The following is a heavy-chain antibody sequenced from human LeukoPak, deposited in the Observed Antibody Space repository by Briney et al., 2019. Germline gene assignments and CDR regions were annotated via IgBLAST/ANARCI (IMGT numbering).Heavy chain of an antibody. CDR1: GFTFSSYA. J-gene: IGHJ4*02. V-gene: IGHV3-23*01. CDR2: ISGSGDNT. CDR3: AKGDRWGGGGNFDY. D-gene: IGHD3-16*01. Sequence: PGGSLRLSCAASGFTFSSYAMNWVRQAPGKGLEWVSAISGSGDNTYYADSVKGRFTISRDNSNNTLYLQMNSLRAEDTAVYYCAKGDRWGGGGNFDYWGQGTLVTVSS.